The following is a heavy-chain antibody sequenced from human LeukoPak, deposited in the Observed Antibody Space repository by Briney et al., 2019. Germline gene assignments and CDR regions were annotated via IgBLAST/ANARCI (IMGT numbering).Heavy chain of an antibody. CDR2: ISSSSYI. J-gene: IGHJ4*02. CDR3: AREDDFVWRY. D-gene: IGHD3-16*01. CDR1: GFIFSSYS. Sequence: GGSLRLSCAASGFIFSSYSMNWVRQAPGKGLEWVSSISSSSYIFYADSVKGRFTISRDNAKNSLYLQMNSLRVEDTAVYYCAREDDFVWRYWGQGTLVTVSS. V-gene: IGHV3-21*01.